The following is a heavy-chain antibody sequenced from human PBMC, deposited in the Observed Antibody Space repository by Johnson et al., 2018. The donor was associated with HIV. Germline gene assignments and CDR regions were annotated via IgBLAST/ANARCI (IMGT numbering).Heavy chain of an antibody. CDR2: IYSGGST. CDR1: GFTVSSNY. V-gene: IGHV3-66*01. J-gene: IGHJ3*02. Sequence: VQLVESGGGLVQPGGSLRLSCAASGFTVSSNYMSWVRQAPGKGLEWVSVIYSGGSTYYADSVKGRFTISRDNSRNMLYLQMNSLRPEDTAVYYCAREGGYSGYEGVGHTNDAFDIWGQGTMVTVSS. CDR3: AREGGYSGYEGVGHTNDAFDI. D-gene: IGHD5-12*01.